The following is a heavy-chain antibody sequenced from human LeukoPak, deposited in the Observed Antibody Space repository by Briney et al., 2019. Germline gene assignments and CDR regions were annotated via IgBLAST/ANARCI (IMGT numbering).Heavy chain of an antibody. V-gene: IGHV4-59*08. CDR3: ARAAARVTRAFDI. Sequence: SETLSLTCTVSGGSISSYYWSWIRQPPGKGLEWIGYIYYSGSTNYNPSLKSRVTISVDTSKNQFSLKLSSVTAADTAVYYCARAAARVTRAFDIWGQGTMVTVSS. J-gene: IGHJ3*02. CDR2: IYYSGST. D-gene: IGHD4-11*01. CDR1: GGSISSYY.